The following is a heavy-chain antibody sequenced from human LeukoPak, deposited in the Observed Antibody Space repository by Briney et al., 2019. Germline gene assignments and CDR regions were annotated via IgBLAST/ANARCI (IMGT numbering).Heavy chain of an antibody. CDR1: GFTFSSYG. D-gene: IGHD1-26*01. CDR2: ISGSGGST. Sequence: HPGGTLRLSCAASGFTFSSYGMSWVRQAPGKGLEWVSAISGSGGSTYYADSVKGRFTISRDNAKNSLYLQMNSLRAEDTAVYYCAREGRVGSGSYSALAPYDYWGQGTLVTVSS. J-gene: IGHJ4*02. CDR3: AREGRVGSGSYSALAPYDY. V-gene: IGHV3-23*01.